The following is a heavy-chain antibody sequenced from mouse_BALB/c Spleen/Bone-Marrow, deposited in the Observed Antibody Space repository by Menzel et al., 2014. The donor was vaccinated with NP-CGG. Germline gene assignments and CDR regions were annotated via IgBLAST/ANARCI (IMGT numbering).Heavy chain of an antibody. CDR3: ARYDGYFDY. CDR1: GYAFTDYL. CDR2: INPGSGST. Sequence: VKLVESGAELVRPGTSVKVSCKASGYAFTDYLMEWLKQRPGQGLEWIGVINPGSGSTNYNEKFKDKATLTADKSSSTAYMQLSSLTSDDSAVYFCARYDGYFDYWGQGTILEVSS. D-gene: IGHD2-3*01. J-gene: IGHJ2*01. V-gene: IGHV1-54*03.